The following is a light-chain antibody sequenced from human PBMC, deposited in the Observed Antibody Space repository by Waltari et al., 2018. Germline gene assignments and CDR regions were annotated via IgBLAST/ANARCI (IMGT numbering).Light chain of an antibody. CDR2: SNN. Sequence: QSALTQPPSASGTPGQRVTISCSGSSSNIGRNTVNWYQQLPGTAPKVLIYSNNQRPSGVPDRFSGSKSGTSASLAISGLQSEDEADYYCAAWDDRLTGWVFGGGTKLTVL. J-gene: IGLJ3*02. CDR1: SSNIGRNT. V-gene: IGLV1-44*01. CDR3: AAWDDRLTGWV.